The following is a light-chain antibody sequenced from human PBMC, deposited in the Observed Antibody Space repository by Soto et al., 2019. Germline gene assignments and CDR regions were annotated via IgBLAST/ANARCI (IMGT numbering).Light chain of an antibody. CDR1: QTITTS. CDR2: KAS. J-gene: IGKJ1*01. Sequence: DIQMTQSPSTLSASVGDRVTITCRASQTITTSLAWYQQKPGKAPKLLIYKASSLESGVPSRFSGSGSGTEFTLTISSLQPEDFATYYCQQYDSYSLRTFGQGTRVEI. CDR3: QQYDSYSLRT. V-gene: IGKV1-5*03.